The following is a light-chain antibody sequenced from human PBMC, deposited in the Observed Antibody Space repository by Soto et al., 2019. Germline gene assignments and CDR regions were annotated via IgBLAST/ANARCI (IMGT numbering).Light chain of an antibody. CDR2: ASY. CDR1: QSISSH. CDR3: QHSYITPRNT. Sequence: DIQITQSPSSLSASVGDIVTITCRASQSISSHLNWYQHKPGRPPRLLIFASYILEGGVPSRFSGSGSDTYFTLTIDSLQHEDVATYYCQHSYITPRNTFGKGTTVEI. V-gene: IGKV1-39*01. J-gene: IGKJ2*01.